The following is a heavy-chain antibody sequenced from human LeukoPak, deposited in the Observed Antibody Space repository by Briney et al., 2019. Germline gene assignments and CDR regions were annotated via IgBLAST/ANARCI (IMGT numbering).Heavy chain of an antibody. Sequence: ASVKVSCKVSGYTLTELSMHWVRQAPGKGLEWMGGFDPEDGETIYAQKFQGRVTMTEDTSTDTAYMELSSLRSEDTAVYYCATVRDYYDSSGHYRPGAFDIWGQGTMVTVSS. CDR3: ATVRDYYDSSGHYRPGAFDI. D-gene: IGHD3-22*01. J-gene: IGHJ3*02. V-gene: IGHV1-24*01. CDR2: FDPEDGET. CDR1: GYTLTELS.